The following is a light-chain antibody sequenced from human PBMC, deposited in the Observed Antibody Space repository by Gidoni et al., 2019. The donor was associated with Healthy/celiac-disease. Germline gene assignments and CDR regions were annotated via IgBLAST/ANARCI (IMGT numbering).Light chain of an antibody. CDR2: GAS. Sequence: EIVMTQTPATLSVSPGERATLSCRARQSVSSNLAWYQQKPGQHPRLLIYGASTRATGIPATFSGSGSGTEFTPTISSLQSEDFSAYYCQQYNNWPLYTFGQGTKLEIK. V-gene: IGKV3-15*01. J-gene: IGKJ2*01. CDR3: QQYNNWPLYT. CDR1: QSVSSN.